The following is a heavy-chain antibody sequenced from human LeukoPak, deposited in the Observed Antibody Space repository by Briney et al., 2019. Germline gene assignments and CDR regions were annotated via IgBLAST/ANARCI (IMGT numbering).Heavy chain of an antibody. Sequence: SETLSLTCAVYGGSYSGYYWSWIRHPPGKGLEWIGEINHSGNTNYNPSLKSRVTLSVDTSKNQFSLKLSSVTAADTAVYYCARGWRYKGSRYSGHYDTSFDYWGQGTLVTVSS. D-gene: IGHD5-12*01. V-gene: IGHV4-34*01. CDR3: ARGWRYKGSRYSGHYDTSFDY. J-gene: IGHJ4*02. CDR1: GGSYSGYY. CDR2: INHSGNT.